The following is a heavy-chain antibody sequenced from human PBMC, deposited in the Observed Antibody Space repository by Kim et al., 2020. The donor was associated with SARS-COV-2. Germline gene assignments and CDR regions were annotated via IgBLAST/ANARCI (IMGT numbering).Heavy chain of an antibody. CDR1: GFIFSSYA. Sequence: GGSLRLSCAASGFIFSSYAMHWVRQAPGKGLEWVAVISYDGSNKYYADSVKGRFTISRDNSKNTLYLQMNSPRAEDTAVYYCARDYYDSSGYYNNWFDPWGQGTLVTVSS. V-gene: IGHV3-30*04. CDR3: ARDYYDSSGYYNNWFDP. CDR2: ISYDGSNK. J-gene: IGHJ5*02. D-gene: IGHD3-22*01.